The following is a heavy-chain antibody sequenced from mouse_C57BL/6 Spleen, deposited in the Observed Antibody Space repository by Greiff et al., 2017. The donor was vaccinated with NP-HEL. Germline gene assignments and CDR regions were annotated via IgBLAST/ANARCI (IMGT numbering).Heavy chain of an antibody. Sequence: EVQLQQSGPELVKPGASVKISCKASGYTFTDYYMNWVKQSHGKSLEWMGDINPNNGGTSYNQKFKGKATLTVDKSSSTAYMELRSLTSEDSAVYYCARGSTVWGQGTLVTVSA. V-gene: IGHV1-26*01. D-gene: IGHD1-1*01. CDR3: ARGSTV. CDR1: GYTFTDYY. CDR2: INPNNGGT. J-gene: IGHJ3*01.